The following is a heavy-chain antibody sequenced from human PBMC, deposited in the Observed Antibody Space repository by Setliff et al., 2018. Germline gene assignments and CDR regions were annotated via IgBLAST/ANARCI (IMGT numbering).Heavy chain of an antibody. Sequence: ETLSLTCTVSGGSVSDSTYYWGWVRQPPGKGLEWVSVIYNIGETRYADSVKGRFTISRDNAKNSLYLQMNSLGAEDTAVYYCARSGGIGNYNWDVWGKGTTVTVSS. D-gene: IGHD3-16*01. J-gene: IGHJ6*03. CDR3: ARSGGIGNYNWDV. V-gene: IGHV3-53*01. CDR1: GGSVSDSTYY. CDR2: IYNIGET.